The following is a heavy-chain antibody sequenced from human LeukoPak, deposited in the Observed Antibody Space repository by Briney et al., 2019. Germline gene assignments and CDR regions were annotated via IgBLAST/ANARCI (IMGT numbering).Heavy chain of an antibody. CDR2: IKQDGSEK. D-gene: IGHD6-25*01. J-gene: IGHJ5*02. V-gene: IGHV3-7*01. CDR3: AREAAGLDP. CDR1: GFTFSSDW. Sequence: GGSLRLSCAASGFTFSSDWMSWVRQAPGKGLEWVANIKQDGSEKYYVDSVKGRFTISRDNAKNSLYLQMNSLRAEDTAVYYCAREAAGLDPWGQGTLVTVSS.